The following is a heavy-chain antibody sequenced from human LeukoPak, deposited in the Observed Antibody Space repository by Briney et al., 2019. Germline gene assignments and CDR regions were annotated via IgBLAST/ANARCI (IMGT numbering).Heavy chain of an antibody. CDR1: GYSISSNYY. CDR2: IHHSGTT. Sequence: SETLSLTCTVSGYSISSNYYWGWIRQSPGKGLEWIGSIHHSGTTYYNPSLKSRVSISVGSSKNQFSLKLSSVTAADTAVYYCARWSPIYNWFDPWGQGTLVTVSS. CDR3: ARWSPIYNWFDP. D-gene: IGHD3-3*01. V-gene: IGHV4-38-2*02. J-gene: IGHJ5*02.